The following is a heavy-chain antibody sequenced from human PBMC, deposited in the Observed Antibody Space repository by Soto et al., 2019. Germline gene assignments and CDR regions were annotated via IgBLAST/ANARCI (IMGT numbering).Heavy chain of an antibody. V-gene: IGHV1-8*01. Sequence: QVQLVQSGAEVKKPGASVKVSCKASGYTFTNSDINWVRQATGQGLEWVGWVNPNSGNRGYALKFQGRVTMTTDTAISTAYMDLSSLRSEDTAVYYCARARYSGYDYLDSWGQGTLVIVSS. J-gene: IGHJ4*02. CDR2: VNPNSGNR. D-gene: IGHD5-12*01. CDR3: ARARYSGYDYLDS. CDR1: GYTFTNSD.